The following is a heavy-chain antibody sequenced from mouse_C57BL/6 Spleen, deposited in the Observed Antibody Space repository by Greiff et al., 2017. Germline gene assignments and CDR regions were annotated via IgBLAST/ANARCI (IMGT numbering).Heavy chain of an antibody. D-gene: IGHD1-1*02. CDR2: IDPSDSYT. CDR1: GYTFTSYW. J-gene: IGHJ2*01. V-gene: IGHV1-69*01. Sequence: VKLQQPGAELVMPGASVKLSCKASGYTFTSYWMHWVKQRPGQGLEWIGEIDPSDSYTTYNQKFKGKSTLTVDKSSSTAYMQLSSLTSEDSAVYYCARDYSKVFDYWGQGTTLTVSS. CDR3: ARDYSKVFDY.